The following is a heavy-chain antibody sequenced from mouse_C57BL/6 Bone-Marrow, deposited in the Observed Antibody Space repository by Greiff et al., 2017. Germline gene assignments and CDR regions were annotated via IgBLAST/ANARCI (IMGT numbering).Heavy chain of an antibody. CDR3: TYYYGSSFRWYFDV. Sequence: VQLHQSGAELVRPGASVKLSCPASGFNIKDDYMHWVKQRPEQGLEWIGWIDPENGDTEYASKFQGKATITADTSSNTAYLQLSSLTSEDTAVYYCTYYYGSSFRWYFDVWGTGTTVTVSS. V-gene: IGHV14-4*01. CDR2: IDPENGDT. J-gene: IGHJ1*03. CDR1: GFNIKDDY. D-gene: IGHD1-1*01.